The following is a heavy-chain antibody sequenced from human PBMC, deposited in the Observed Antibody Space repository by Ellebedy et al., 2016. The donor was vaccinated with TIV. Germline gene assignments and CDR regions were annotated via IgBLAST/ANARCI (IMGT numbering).Heavy chain of an antibody. CDR2: IFYSGST. Sequence: MPSETLSLTCTVSGGSTRNYYWSWVRQPPGKGMEWLGQIFYSGSTNSNPSLRSRVTISVDTSKNQFPLRLSSVTAADTAVYYCARRKINSFGVTDAMEIWGQGTVVTVSS. CDR1: GGSTRNYY. V-gene: IGHV4-59*01. D-gene: IGHD3-3*01. CDR3: ARRKINSFGVTDAMEI. J-gene: IGHJ3*02.